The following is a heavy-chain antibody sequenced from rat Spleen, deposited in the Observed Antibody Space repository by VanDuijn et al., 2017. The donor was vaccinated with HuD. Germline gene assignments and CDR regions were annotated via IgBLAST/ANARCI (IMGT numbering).Heavy chain of an antibody. CDR2: ITNTGGST. D-gene: IGHD1-9*01. CDR3: VRHGYTRYYFDY. CDR1: GFTFNNYW. V-gene: IGHV5-31*01. J-gene: IGHJ2*01. Sequence: EVQLVESGGGLVQPGRSLKLSCVASGFTFNNYWMTWIRQAPGKGLEWVASITNTGGSTFYPDSVKGRFTISRDNAESTLYLQMDSLRSEDTASYYCVRHGYTRYYFDYWGQGVMVTVSS.